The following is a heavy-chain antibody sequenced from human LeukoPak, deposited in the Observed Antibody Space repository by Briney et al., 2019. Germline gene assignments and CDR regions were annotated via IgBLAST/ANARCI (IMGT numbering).Heavy chain of an antibody. CDR1: GFTLSSYA. CDR2: ISGSGGST. V-gene: IGHV3-23*01. J-gene: IGHJ4*02. CDR3: AKGGGYSYGYLDY. D-gene: IGHD5-18*01. Sequence: QSGGSLRLSCAASGFTLSSYAMSWVRQAPGKGLEWVSAISGSGGSTYYADSVKGRFTISRDNSKNTLYLQMNSLRAEDTAVYYCAKGGGYSYGYLDYWGQGTLVTVSS.